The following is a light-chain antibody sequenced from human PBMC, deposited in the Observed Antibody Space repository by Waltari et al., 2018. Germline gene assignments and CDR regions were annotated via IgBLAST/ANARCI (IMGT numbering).Light chain of an antibody. CDR1: HSVSSSY. V-gene: IGKV3-20*01. J-gene: IGKJ2*01. CDR2: VAS. Sequence: EIVLTQSPGTLSLSPGERATLSCRSSHSVSSSYLAWYKQKPGQAPRLLIYVASSRATGIPDRFSGSGSGTDFTLTISRLEPEDFAVYYCQQYGSSPTFGQGTKLEIK. CDR3: QQYGSSPT.